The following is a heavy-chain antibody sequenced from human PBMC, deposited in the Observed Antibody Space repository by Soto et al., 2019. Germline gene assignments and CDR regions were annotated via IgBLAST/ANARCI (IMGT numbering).Heavy chain of an antibody. Sequence: QVQLVQYGAEVKKTGATVKVSCKASGYTFTRYGISWVRPAPGQGLEGMGWISAYNGNTNYAQKLQGRVTMTTDTSTSTAYMELRSLRSDATAVYYCARDSRGVTLLGYFDYWGQGNLVHVSS. J-gene: IGHJ4*02. CDR1: GYTFTRYG. CDR3: ARDSRGVTLLGYFDY. CDR2: ISAYNGNT. D-gene: IGHD3-10*01. V-gene: IGHV1-18*01.